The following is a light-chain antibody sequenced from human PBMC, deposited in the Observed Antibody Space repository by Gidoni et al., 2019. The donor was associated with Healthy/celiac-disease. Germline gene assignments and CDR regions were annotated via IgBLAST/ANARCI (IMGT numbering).Light chain of an antibody. V-gene: IGLV2-11*01. Sequence: QSALTQPRSMSGSPGQSVTIPCTGTTSDVGGYNFVSWYQQHPGKAPHLMIYDVNQRPSGFPDRFSGSKSGNTASLTISGLQAEDEADYYCCSYAGSYSWVFGGGTKLTVL. CDR1: TSDVGGYNF. CDR2: DVN. J-gene: IGLJ3*02. CDR3: CSYAGSYSWV.